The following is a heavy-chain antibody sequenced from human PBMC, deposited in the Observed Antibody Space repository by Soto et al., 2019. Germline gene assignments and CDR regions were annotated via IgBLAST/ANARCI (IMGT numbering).Heavy chain of an antibody. J-gene: IGHJ4*02. CDR1: GFTFSSYA. V-gene: IGHV3-33*01. CDR3: ARDPPVGAEGGFDY. Sequence: GGSLRLSCAASGFTFSSYAMHWVRQAPGKGLEWVAVIWYDGSNKYYADSVKGRFTISRDNSKNTLYLQMNSLRAEDTAVYYCARDPPVGAEGGFDYWGQGTLVTVSS. CDR2: IWYDGSNK. D-gene: IGHD1-26*01.